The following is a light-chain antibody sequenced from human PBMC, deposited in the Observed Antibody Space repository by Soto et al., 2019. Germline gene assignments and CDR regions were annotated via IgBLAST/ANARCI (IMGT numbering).Light chain of an antibody. V-gene: IGKV3-15*01. Sequence: EIIMTQSPATLSVSPGERATLSCRASQSVSSSLAWYQQKPGQSPRLLIYGASTRATGFPARFSGSGSGTEFTLTISSLQSEDFAFYYCQQYNNWPLTFGGGTKVDIK. CDR3: QQYNNWPLT. CDR2: GAS. J-gene: IGKJ4*01. CDR1: QSVSSS.